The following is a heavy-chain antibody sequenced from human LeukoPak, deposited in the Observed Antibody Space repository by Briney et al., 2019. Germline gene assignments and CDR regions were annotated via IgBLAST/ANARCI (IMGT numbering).Heavy chain of an antibody. CDR2: IYHSGST. J-gene: IGHJ4*02. CDR3: ARSTIFGVPDY. Sequence: NPSETLSLTCTVSGYSISSGYYWGWIRQPPGKGLEWIGSIYHSGSTYYNPSLKSRVTLSVDTSKNQFSLKLSSVTAADTAVYYCARSTIFGVPDYWGQGTLVTVSS. CDR1: GYSISSGYY. V-gene: IGHV4-38-2*02. D-gene: IGHD3-3*01.